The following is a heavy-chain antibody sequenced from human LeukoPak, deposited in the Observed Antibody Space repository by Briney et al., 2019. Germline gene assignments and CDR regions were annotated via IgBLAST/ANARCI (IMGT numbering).Heavy chain of an antibody. V-gene: IGHV1-2*02. D-gene: IGHD5-12*01. Sequence: SVKVSCKASGYTFTGYYMHWVRQAPGQGLEWMGWINPNSGGTNYAQKFQGRVTMTRDTSISTAYMELSRLRSDDTAVYYCARDIGYVNAFDIWGQGTMVTASS. CDR1: GYTFTGYY. J-gene: IGHJ3*02. CDR2: INPNSGGT. CDR3: ARDIGYVNAFDI.